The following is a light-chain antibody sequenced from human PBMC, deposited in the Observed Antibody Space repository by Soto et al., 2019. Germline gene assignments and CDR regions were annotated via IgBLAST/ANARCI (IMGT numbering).Light chain of an antibody. CDR2: DAS. Sequence: KKSPGSVSVYQGAVATISCRARQTVRNSYLAWYQQKPGQAPRLLIYDASSRATGVPDRFSGSGSGTDFTLTISRLEPEDLAVYYCQQFSSYPLTFGGGTKVDIK. CDR1: QTVRNSY. J-gene: IGKJ4*01. CDR3: QQFSSYPLT. V-gene: IGKV3-20*01.